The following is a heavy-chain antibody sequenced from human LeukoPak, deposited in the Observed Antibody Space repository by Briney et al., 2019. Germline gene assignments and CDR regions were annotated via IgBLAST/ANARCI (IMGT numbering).Heavy chain of an antibody. D-gene: IGHD3-22*01. CDR3: ARAQPSLWYYDSSAWPYYFDY. V-gene: IGHV4-34*01. CDR2: INHSGST. CDR1: GGSFSGYY. Sequence: SETLSLTCAVYGGSFSGYYWSWIRQPPGKGLEWIGEINHSGSTNYNPSLKSRVTISVDTSKNQFSPKLSSVTAADTAVYYCARAQPSLWYYDSSAWPYYFDYWGQGTLVTVSS. J-gene: IGHJ4*02.